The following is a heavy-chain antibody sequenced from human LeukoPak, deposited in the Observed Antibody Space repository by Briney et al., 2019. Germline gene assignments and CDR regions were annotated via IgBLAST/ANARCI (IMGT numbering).Heavy chain of an antibody. CDR2: ISYDGSNK. J-gene: IGHJ4*02. CDR3: AKEAHVVAPAAMFFDY. V-gene: IGHV3-30*04. Sequence: GGSLRLSCAASGFTFSSYAMHWVRQAPGKGLEWVAVISYDGSNKYYADSVKGRFTISRDNSKNTLYLQMNSLRAEDTAVYYCAKEAHVVAPAAMFFDYWGQGTLVTVSS. CDR1: GFTFSSYA. D-gene: IGHD2-2*01.